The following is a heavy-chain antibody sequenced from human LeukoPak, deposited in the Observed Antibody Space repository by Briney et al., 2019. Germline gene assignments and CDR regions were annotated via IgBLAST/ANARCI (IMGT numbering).Heavy chain of an antibody. CDR3: AKDYRVAVAGTLDY. J-gene: IGHJ4*02. D-gene: IGHD6-19*01. CDR1: GFTFSSYA. CDR2: ISGSGGST. Sequence: GGSLRLSCAASGFTFSSYAMSWVRQAPGKGLEWVSAISGSGGSTYYADSVKGRFTISKDNSKNTLYLQMNSLRAEDTAVYYCAKDYRVAVAGTLDYWGQGTLVTVSS. V-gene: IGHV3-23*01.